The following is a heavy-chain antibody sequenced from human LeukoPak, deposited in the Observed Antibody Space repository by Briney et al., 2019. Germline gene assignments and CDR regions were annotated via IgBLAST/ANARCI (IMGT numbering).Heavy chain of an antibody. V-gene: IGHV4-39*01. J-gene: IGHJ4*02. CDR2: FYYSGST. CDR1: GGSISSSSYY. Sequence: SETLSLTCTVSGGSISSSSYYWGWIRQPPGKGLEWIGSFYYSGSTYYNPSLKSRVTIYVDTSKNQFSLKLSSVTAADTAVYYCARGRRDGYNLEYFDKWGQGTLVTVSS. CDR3: ARGRRDGYNLEYFDK. D-gene: IGHD5-24*01.